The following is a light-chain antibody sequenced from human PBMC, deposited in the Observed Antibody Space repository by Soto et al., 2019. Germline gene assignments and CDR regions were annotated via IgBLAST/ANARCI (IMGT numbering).Light chain of an antibody. CDR1: RDVGSD. J-gene: IGKJ1*01. V-gene: IGKV1-6*01. Sequence: TQMTQSPLSLSASVGEKIIITCRASRDVGSDVSWYQQKPGQAPKLVIYAASNLYTGGPSRFSGRRSGTEFTLTISSLQPEDFASYYCLQDYGDSWTCGHGTKVEIE. CDR2: AAS. CDR3: LQDYGDSWT.